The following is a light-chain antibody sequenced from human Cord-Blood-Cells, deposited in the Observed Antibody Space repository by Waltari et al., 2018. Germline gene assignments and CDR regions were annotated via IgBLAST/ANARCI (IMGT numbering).Light chain of an antibody. CDR2: AAS. CDR3: QQSYSTRPYT. V-gene: IGKV1-39*01. Sequence: DIKMTQSPSYLSASVADRVTVTCRASQSISSYFNWYQQKPGKDPKLLIYAASSLQSGVPARFSGSGAGSDFSLTISSRQPEDVATDYCQQSYSTRPYTFGQGTKLEIK. J-gene: IGKJ2*01. CDR1: QSISSY.